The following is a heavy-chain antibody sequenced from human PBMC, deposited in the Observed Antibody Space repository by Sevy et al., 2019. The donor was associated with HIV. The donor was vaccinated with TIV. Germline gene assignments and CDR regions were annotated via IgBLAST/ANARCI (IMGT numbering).Heavy chain of an antibody. D-gene: IGHD3-3*01. CDR3: ARHALFTIFGVVIDPKMYYFDY. CDR2: INNSGST. V-gene: IGHV4-39*01. J-gene: IGHJ4*02. CDR1: GGSISNNNYY. Sequence: SETLSLTCTVSGGSISNNNYYRGWIRQTPGKGLEWIGTINNSGSTDYNPSLKSRVTISVDTSKNQFSLKLSSVTAADTAVYYCARHALFTIFGVVIDPKMYYFDYWGQGTQVTVSS.